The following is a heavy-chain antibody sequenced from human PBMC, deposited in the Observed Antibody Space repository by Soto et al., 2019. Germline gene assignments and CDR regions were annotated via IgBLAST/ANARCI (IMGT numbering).Heavy chain of an antibody. Sequence: SETLSLTCTVSGGSISSGGYYWSWIRQHPGKGLEWIGYIYYSGSTYYNPSLKSRVTISVDTSKNQFSLKLSSVTAADTAVYYCAREERLQNGDYYIQHWGQGPLVTVSS. CDR2: IYYSGST. CDR1: GGSISSGGYY. V-gene: IGHV4-31*03. J-gene: IGHJ1*01. D-gene: IGHD4-17*01. CDR3: AREERLQNGDYYIQH.